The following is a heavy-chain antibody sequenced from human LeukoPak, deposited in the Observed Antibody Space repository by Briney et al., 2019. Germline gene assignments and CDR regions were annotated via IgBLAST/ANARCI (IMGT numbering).Heavy chain of an antibody. CDR3: ARTSPYEYSSSWYGSYNWFDP. CDR1: GYTFTNYY. J-gene: IGHJ5*02. CDR2: MNPNSGNT. V-gene: IGHV1-8*03. Sequence: ASVKVSCKASGYTFTNYYMHWVRQAPGQGLEWMGWMNPNSGNTGYAQKFQGRVTITRNTSISTAYMELSSLRSEDTAVYYCARTSPYEYSSSWYGSYNWFDPWGQGTLVTVSS. D-gene: IGHD6-13*01.